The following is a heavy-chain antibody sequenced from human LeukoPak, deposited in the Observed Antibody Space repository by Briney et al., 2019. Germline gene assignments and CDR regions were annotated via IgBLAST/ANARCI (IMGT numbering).Heavy chain of an antibody. CDR3: ARALIAVAEEDY. CDR1: GFTFSSYW. D-gene: IGHD6-19*01. Sequence: GGSLRLSCAASGFTFSSYWMHWVRQAPGRGLVWVSRINSDGSSTSYADSVKGRFTISRDNAKNTLYLQMNSLRAEDTAVYYCARALIAVAEEDYWGQGTLVTVSS. V-gene: IGHV3-74*01. CDR2: INSDGSST. J-gene: IGHJ4*02.